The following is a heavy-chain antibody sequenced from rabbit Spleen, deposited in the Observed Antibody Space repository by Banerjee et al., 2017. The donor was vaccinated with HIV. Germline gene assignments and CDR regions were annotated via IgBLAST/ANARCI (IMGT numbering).Heavy chain of an antibody. CDR1: GFSFSSTYW. Sequence: QEQLEESGGDLVKPEGSLTLTCTASGFSFSSTYWMAWVRQAPGKGLEWIGCINTRSGDTAYATWAKGRFTISRASPTTVTLQMTSLTAADTATYLCARDLAAVIGWNFGLWGQGTLVTVS. CDR3: ARDLAAVIGWNFGL. CDR2: INTRSGDT. V-gene: IGHV1S45*01. J-gene: IGHJ3*01. D-gene: IGHD1-1*01.